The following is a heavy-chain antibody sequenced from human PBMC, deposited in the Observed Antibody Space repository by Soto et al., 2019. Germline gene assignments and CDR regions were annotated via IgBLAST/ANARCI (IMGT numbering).Heavy chain of an antibody. CDR3: AREYTAWPLAYGLDV. Sequence: GGSLRLSCAASGFTFSSYVFNWVRLAPGKGLEWVSSISASTSYISYADSVKGRFTISRDNAKNSVSLQMNSLRAEDTAVYYCAREYTAWPLAYGLDVWGQGTTVTVSS. J-gene: IGHJ6*02. CDR2: ISASTSYI. D-gene: IGHD2-2*02. CDR1: GFTFSSYV. V-gene: IGHV3-21*01.